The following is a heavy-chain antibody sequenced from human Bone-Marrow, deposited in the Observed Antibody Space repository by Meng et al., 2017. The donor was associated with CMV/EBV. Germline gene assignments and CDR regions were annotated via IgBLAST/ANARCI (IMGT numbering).Heavy chain of an antibody. V-gene: IGHV4-39*07. Sequence: SETLSLTCTVSGGSISSSSYYWGWIRQPPGKGLEWIGSIYYSGSTYYNPSLKSRVTISVDTSKNQFSLKLSSVAAADTAVYYCARVTGGEYYYYYGMAVWGPGHTVTAAS. CDR1: GGSISSSSYY. J-gene: IGHJ6*02. CDR2: IYYSGST. D-gene: IGHD2-8*02. CDR3: ARVTGGEYYYYYGMAV.